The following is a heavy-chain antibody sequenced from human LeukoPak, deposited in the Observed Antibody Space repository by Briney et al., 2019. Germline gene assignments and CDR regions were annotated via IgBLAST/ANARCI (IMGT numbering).Heavy chain of an antibody. J-gene: IGHJ6*02. CDR3: AKWGANWEYYYYHYGLDV. Sequence: GGSLRLARTPYTFIFTTYSMSWVSPAQGGVLEWVSDIRGSGGSTNYAGSVKGRFTNSRDKYKNTLYLQMNSLRAEDTAVYYCAKWGANWEYYYYHYGLDVWGQGTTVTVSS. CDR1: TFIFTTYS. CDR2: IRGSGGST. D-gene: IGHD7-27*01. V-gene: IGHV3-23*01.